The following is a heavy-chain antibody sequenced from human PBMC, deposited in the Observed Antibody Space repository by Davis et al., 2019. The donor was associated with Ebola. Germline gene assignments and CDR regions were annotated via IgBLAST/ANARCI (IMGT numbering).Heavy chain of an antibody. J-gene: IGHJ4*02. CDR1: GFTFSDYY. D-gene: IGHD5-12*01. CDR3: ARDPPQSGGYV. CDR2: ISSSGSTI. Sequence: GESLKISCAASGFTFSDYYMSWIRQAPGKGLEWVSYISSSGSTIYYADSVKGRFTISRHSSENTVFLQMNSLRPDDTAVYYCARDPPQSGGYVWGQGTLVTVSS. V-gene: IGHV3-11*01.